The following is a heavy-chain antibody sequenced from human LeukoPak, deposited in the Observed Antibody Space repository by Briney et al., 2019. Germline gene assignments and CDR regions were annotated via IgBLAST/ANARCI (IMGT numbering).Heavy chain of an antibody. CDR2: INPSGGST. V-gene: IGHV1-46*01. Sequence: ASVKVSCKAPGYTFTSYYMHWVRQAPGQGLEWMGIINPSGGSTSYAQKFQGRVTMTRDMSTSTVYMELSSLRSEDTAVYYCARGAYNWNFFDYWGQGTLVTVSS. CDR3: ARGAYNWNFFDY. D-gene: IGHD1-20*01. CDR1: GYTFTSYY. J-gene: IGHJ4*02.